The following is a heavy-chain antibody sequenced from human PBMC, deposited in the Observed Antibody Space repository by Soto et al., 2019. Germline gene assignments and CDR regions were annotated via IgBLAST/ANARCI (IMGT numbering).Heavy chain of an antibody. Sequence: QLQLQESGPGLVKPSETLSLTCPVSGDSISSSNFYWGWIRQPPGKGLEWIGSVYYSGSTYYNPSLKSRVTMSVDTSKNQFSLKLSSVTAADAAVYYCARHPTFSGWEYYFDYWGQGTLVTVSS. D-gene: IGHD6-19*01. J-gene: IGHJ4*02. CDR3: ARHPTFSGWEYYFDY. CDR2: VYYSGST. V-gene: IGHV4-39*01. CDR1: GDSISSSNFY.